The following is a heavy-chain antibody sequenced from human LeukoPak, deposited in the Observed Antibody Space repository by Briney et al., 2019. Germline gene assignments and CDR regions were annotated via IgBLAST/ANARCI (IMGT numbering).Heavy chain of an antibody. CDR2: IIPIFDTS. V-gene: IGHV1-69*01. J-gene: IGHJ4*02. CDR1: GGAFSSYA. CDR3: ARGPIKLFHFDS. D-gene: IGHD6-6*01. Sequence: ASVKVSCEASGGAFSSYAISWVRQAPGQGLEWMGGIIPIFDTSNYAQNFQGRVTITADESTSTAYMELSGLRSEDTAVYYCARGPIKLFHFDSWGQGTLVTVSS.